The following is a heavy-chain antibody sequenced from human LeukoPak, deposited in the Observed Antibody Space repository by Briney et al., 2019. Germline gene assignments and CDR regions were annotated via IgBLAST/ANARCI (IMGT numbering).Heavy chain of an antibody. Sequence: GGSLRLSCTVSVFTSSDYVITSVRQTPGKGLEWVGFIRGKTYGGTTEYAASVKGRFAISRDDSKSIAYLQMNSLKTEDTGMYYCTRARGCYEWVNYWSQGSLVTVSS. CDR1: VFTSSDYV. J-gene: IGHJ4*02. V-gene: IGHV3-49*04. D-gene: IGHD6-19*01. CDR2: IRGKTYGGTT. CDR3: TRARGCYEWVNY.